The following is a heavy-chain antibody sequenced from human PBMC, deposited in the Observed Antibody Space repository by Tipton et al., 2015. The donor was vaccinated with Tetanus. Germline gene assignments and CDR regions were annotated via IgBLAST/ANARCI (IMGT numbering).Heavy chain of an antibody. CDR2: DGGYSGNT. J-gene: IGHJ4*02. CDR1: GGTFTNYA. D-gene: IGHD6-19*01. CDR3: ARLVKQWLIPEDY. V-gene: IGHV1-18*01. Sequence: QLVQSGAEMKKPGSSVKVSCKASGGTFTNYALNWVRQAPGQGLEWMGWDGGYSGNTNYAQKLQGRVTMTTDTSTNTAYMELRSLTSDDTAVYFCARLVKQWLIPEDYWGQGTLVTVSS.